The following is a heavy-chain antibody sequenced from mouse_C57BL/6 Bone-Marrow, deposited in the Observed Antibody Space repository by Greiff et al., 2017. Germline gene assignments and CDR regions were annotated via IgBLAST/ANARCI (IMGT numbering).Heavy chain of an antibody. CDR2: ISYNDSN. D-gene: IGHD1-1*01. J-gene: IGHJ2*01. Sequence: DVKLVESGPGLVKPSQSLSLPFSVTGYSITSGYYWNWIRQFPGNKLEWMVYISYNDSNNYNSSLKNLISITRDTATNQFFLKLNAVTIEYTATDYGARERLVTTVVDHWGQGTTLTVAS. V-gene: IGHV3-6*01. CDR1: GYSITSGYY. CDR3: ARERLVTTVVDH.